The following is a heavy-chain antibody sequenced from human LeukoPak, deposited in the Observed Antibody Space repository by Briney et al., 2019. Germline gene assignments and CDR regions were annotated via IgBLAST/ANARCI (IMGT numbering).Heavy chain of an antibody. CDR1: GFTFSSYG. J-gene: IGHJ4*02. D-gene: IGHD5-18*01. V-gene: IGHV3-33*01. CDR3: AREDVLRYGGGSAMVMYFDY. CDR2: IWYDGGNK. Sequence: GGSLRLSCAASGFTFSSYGMHWVRQAPGKGLEWVAVIWYDGGNKYYADSVKGRFTISRDNSKNTLYLQMNSLRAEDTAVYYCAREDVLRYGGGSAMVMYFDYWGQGTLVTVSS.